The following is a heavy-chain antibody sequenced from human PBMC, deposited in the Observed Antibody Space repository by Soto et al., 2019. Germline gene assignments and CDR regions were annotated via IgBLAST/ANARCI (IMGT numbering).Heavy chain of an antibody. J-gene: IGHJ5*02. D-gene: IGHD3-16*01. CDR3: AKGGPFTGGSDH. CDR1: GLTLRSYA. CDR2: ITGRSAVP. V-gene: IGHV3-23*01. Sequence: EGQLLQSGGDLVQPGGSLRLSCAGSGLTLRSYAMTWIRQTPEKGLEWVSTITGRSAVPSYADSVNGRFTVSRDKSKNTVYLQMNSLRPDDTAIYYCAKGGPFTGGSDHWGQGTLVTV.